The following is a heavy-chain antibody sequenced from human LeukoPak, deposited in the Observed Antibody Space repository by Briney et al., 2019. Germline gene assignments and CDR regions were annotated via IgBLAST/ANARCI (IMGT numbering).Heavy chain of an antibody. J-gene: IGHJ4*02. D-gene: IGHD2-8*01. CDR3: ARGLGYCTSTACLLPFDY. CDR1: GFTFSGSA. V-gene: IGHV3-53*01. Sequence: GGSLRLSCAASGFTFSGSAMHWVRQAPGKGLECVSVIYSGGSTYYADSVKGRFTVSRDNSKNTLYLQMNSLRAEDTAMYYCARGLGYCTSTACLLPFDYWGQGTLVTVSS. CDR2: IYSGGST.